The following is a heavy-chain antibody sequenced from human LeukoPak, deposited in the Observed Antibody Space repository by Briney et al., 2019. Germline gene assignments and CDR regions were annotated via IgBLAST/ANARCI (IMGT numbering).Heavy chain of an antibody. D-gene: IGHD3-16*02. CDR1: GGSFSGYY. CDR2: INHSGIT. V-gene: IGHV4-34*01. Sequence: PSETLSLTCAVYGGSFSGYYWSWIRQPPGKGLEWIGQINHSGITDYNPSLKSRVTISVDKSKNQFSLKLSSVTAADTAVYYCARTRAITFGGVIVHSQEGGFDYWGQGTLVTVSS. J-gene: IGHJ4*02. CDR3: ARTRAITFGGVIVHSQEGGFDY.